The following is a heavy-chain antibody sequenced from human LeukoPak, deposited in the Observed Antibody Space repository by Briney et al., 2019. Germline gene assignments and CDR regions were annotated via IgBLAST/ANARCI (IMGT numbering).Heavy chain of an antibody. J-gene: IGHJ3*02. Sequence: GGSLRLSCAASGFTFSSYGMHWVRQAPGKGLEWVAVISYDGSNKYYADSVKGRFTISRDNSKNTLYLQMNSLRAEDTAVYYCAKVIRRSIAAAGTDAFDIWGQGTMVTVSS. CDR3: AKVIRRSIAAAGTDAFDI. CDR2: ISYDGSNK. CDR1: GFTFSSYG. V-gene: IGHV3-30*18. D-gene: IGHD6-13*01.